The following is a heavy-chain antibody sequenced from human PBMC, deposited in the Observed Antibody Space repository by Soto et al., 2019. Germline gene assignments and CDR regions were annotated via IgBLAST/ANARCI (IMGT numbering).Heavy chain of an antibody. Sequence: SVKVSCKASGGTFSSYTISWVRQAPGQGLEWMGRISPIHGITNDAQKFQDRVTITADKSTSTVYMELRSLRSDDTAVYYCARGSSPVDFDYRGQG. CDR2: ISPIHGIT. V-gene: IGHV1-69*02. J-gene: IGHJ4*02. CDR1: GGTFSSYT. D-gene: IGHD6-13*01. CDR3: ARGSSPVDFDY.